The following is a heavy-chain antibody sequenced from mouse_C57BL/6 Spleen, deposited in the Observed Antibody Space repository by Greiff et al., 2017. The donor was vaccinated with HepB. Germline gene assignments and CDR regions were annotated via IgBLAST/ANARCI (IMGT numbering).Heavy chain of an antibody. CDR1: GFTFSSYG. J-gene: IGHJ1*03. V-gene: IGHV5-6*01. D-gene: IGHD2-5*01. CDR2: ISSGGSYT. CDR3: ARQGGSKRGYWYFDV. Sequence: EVKVVESGGDLVKPGGSLKLSCAASGFTFSSYGMSWVRQTPDKRLEWVATISSGGSYTYYPDSVKGRFTISRDNAKNTLYLQMSSLKSEDTAMYYCARQGGSKRGYWYFDVWGTGTTVTVSS.